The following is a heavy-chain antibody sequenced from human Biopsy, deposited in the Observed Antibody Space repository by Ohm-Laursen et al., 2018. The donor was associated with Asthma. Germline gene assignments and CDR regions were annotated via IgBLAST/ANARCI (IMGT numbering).Heavy chain of an antibody. V-gene: IGHV1-3*01. Sequence: ASVKVSCKVSGYSLATNAMHWVRQAPGQRPEWMGWFNPGNGNAKVSEKFQGRVSITRDTSATTAYLEVSSLTSEDTAVYYCARSAETYSGFDSNYYGMDVWGQGTRVTVSS. CDR2: FNPGNGNA. J-gene: IGHJ6*02. CDR3: ARSAETYSGFDSNYYGMDV. CDR1: GYSLATNA. D-gene: IGHD5-12*01.